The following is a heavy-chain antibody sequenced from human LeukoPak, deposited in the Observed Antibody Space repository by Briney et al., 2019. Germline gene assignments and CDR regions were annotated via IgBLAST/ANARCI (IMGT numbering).Heavy chain of an antibody. J-gene: IGHJ5*02. D-gene: IGHD3/OR15-3a*01. V-gene: IGHV1-46*01. CDR3: ARGGLPARSWFDP. Sequence: ASVKVSCKASGYTFTSYYMNWVRQAPGQGLEWMGIINPSSGRTTYAQKFQGRVTMTRDTSTSTVYMELTCLRSEDTAVFYCARGGLPARSWFDPWGQGTLVTVSS. CDR2: INPSSGRT. CDR1: GYTFTSYY.